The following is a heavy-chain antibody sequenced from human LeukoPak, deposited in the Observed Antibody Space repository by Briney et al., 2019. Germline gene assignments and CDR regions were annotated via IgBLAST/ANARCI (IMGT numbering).Heavy chain of an antibody. CDR1: GFTFSSYG. CDR2: INSDGSST. Sequence: PGGSLRLSCAASGFTFSSYGMHWVRQAPGKGLVWVSRINSDGSSTSYADSVKGRFTISRDNAKNTLYLQMNSLRAEDTAVYYCARVIAAAGSIDYWGQGTLVTVSS. D-gene: IGHD6-13*01. J-gene: IGHJ4*02. V-gene: IGHV3-74*01. CDR3: ARVIAAAGSIDY.